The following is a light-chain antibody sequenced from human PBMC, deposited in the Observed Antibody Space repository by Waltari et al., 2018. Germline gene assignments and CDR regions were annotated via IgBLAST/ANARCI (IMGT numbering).Light chain of an antibody. J-gene: IGKJ1*01. CDR2: KAS. CDR1: QSISGW. V-gene: IGKV1-5*03. Sequence: DIQMTQSPPTLSASVGDRATLTCRVSQSISGWLAWYQQKPGRAPKLLIFKASILESGVPSRFSGSGSGTEFTLTISSLQPDDFATYFCQYYGTFGQGTKVEIK. CDR3: QYYGT.